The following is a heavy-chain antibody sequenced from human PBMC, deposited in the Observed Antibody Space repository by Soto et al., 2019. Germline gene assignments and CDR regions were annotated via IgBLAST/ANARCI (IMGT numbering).Heavy chain of an antibody. CDR1: GYTFTSYG. V-gene: IGHV1-18*01. D-gene: IGHD2-2*01. CDR2: ISAYNGNT. Sequence: APVKVSCKASGYTFTSYGISWGRQAPGQGLEWMGWISAYNGNTNYAQKLQGRVTMTTDTSTSTAYMELRSLRSDDTAVYYCARDLPGYCSSTSCYAGHDAFDISGQGTMVTVSS. J-gene: IGHJ3*02. CDR3: ARDLPGYCSSTSCYAGHDAFDI.